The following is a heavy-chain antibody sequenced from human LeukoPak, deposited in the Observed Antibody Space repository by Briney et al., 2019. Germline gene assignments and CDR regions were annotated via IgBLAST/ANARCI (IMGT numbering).Heavy chain of an antibody. CDR1: GYTFSSYG. CDR3: ARGLGTVPAARIDY. J-gene: IGHJ4*02. CDR2: ISAYNGNT. Sequence: ASVKVSCKASGYTFSSYGITWVRQAPGQGLEWMGWISAYNGNTNYAQKLQGRVTMTTDTPTSTAYMELRSLRSDDTAVYYCARGLGTVPAARIDYWGQGTLVRVSS. V-gene: IGHV1-18*01. D-gene: IGHD2-2*01.